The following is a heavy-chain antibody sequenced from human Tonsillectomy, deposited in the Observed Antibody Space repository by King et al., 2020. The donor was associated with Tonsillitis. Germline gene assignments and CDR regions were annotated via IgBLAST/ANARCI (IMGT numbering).Heavy chain of an antibody. D-gene: IGHD4-11*01. V-gene: IGHV3-23*04. J-gene: IGHJ4*02. CDR2: VSGSGGST. Sequence: VQLVESGGGSVQPGGSLRLSCAASGFTFSNYAMNWVRQAPGKGLEWVSGVSGSGGSTYYADSVKGRFTVSSENSKNTLFLQMNSPCAEDTAVYYCAKDLMTTVTSLNSAAIDHWGQGTLVTVSS. CDR1: GFTFSNYA. CDR3: AKDLMTTVTSLNSAAIDH.